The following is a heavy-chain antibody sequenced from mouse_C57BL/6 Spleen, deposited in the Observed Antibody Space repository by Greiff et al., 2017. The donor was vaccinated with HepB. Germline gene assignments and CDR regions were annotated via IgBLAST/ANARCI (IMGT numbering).Heavy chain of an antibody. CDR3: AREGDGYLYWYFDV. V-gene: IGHV1-64*01. Sequence: VQLQQSGAELVKPGASVKLSCKASGYTFTSYWMHWVKQRPGQGLEWIGMIHPNSGSTNYNEKFKSKATLTVDKSSSTAYMQRSSLTSEDSAVYYCAREGDGYLYWYFDVWGTGTTVTVSS. CDR2: IHPNSGST. J-gene: IGHJ1*03. D-gene: IGHD2-3*01. CDR1: GYTFTSYW.